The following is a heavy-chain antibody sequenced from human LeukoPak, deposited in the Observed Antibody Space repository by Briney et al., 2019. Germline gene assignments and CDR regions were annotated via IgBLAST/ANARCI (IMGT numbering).Heavy chain of an antibody. CDR1: GGSISSSSYY. J-gene: IGHJ6*03. CDR3: ARIKGFRGRWLVGYYYMDV. D-gene: IGHD3-10*01. CDR2: IYYSGST. V-gene: IGHV4-39*07. Sequence: SETLSLTCTVSGGSISSSSYYWGWIRQPPGKGLEWIGSIYYSGSTYYNPSLKSRVTISVDTSKNQFSLKLSSVTAADTAVYYCARIKGFRGRWLVGYYYMDVWGKGTTVTISS.